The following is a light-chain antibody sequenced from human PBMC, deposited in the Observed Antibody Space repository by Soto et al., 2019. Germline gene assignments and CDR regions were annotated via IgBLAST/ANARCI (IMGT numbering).Light chain of an antibody. Sequence: EIVLTQSPATLSVSPGERATLSCRATQSVSRNLAWYQQKPGQAPRLLIYGASTRAPGFPARFSGSGSGTDLTLTIRSLQPEDFATYYCKQAYSFPITFGQGTRLEIK. V-gene: IGKV3-15*01. J-gene: IGKJ5*01. CDR1: QSVSRN. CDR2: GAS. CDR3: KQAYSFPIT.